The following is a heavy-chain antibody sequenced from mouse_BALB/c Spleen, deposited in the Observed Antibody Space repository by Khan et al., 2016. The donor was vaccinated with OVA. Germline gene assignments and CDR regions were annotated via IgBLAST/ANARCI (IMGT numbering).Heavy chain of an antibody. CDR3: ARSRYDLWDFDV. D-gene: IGHD2-14*01. CDR2: ISSGSTTI. J-gene: IGHJ1*01. V-gene: IGHV5-17*02. CDR1: GFTFSSFG. Sequence: EVHLVESGGGLVQPGGSRKLSCAASGFTFSSFGMHWVRQAPEKGLEWVAYISSGSTTIYYADTVKGRCTISRDNPKNSLFLHLTSLRSEDAAMYYCARSRYDLWDFDVGGAGTTVTGSS.